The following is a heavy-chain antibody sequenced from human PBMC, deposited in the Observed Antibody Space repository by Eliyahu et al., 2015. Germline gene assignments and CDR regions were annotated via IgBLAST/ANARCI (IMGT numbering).Heavy chain of an antibody. J-gene: IGHJ3*02. CDR3: ARLVDWDDGNAFDI. CDR1: GGSISTPDTS. D-gene: IGHD1-1*01. Sequence: QLQLQESGPGLVKPSETLSLTCTVSGGSISTPDTSWGWIRQPPGEGLEWIGNIYYSGSTYYNPSLKSRVTISVDTSKNQFSLKMYSVTAADTAVYFCARLVDWDDGNAFDIWGQGTMVTVSS. CDR2: IYYSGST. V-gene: IGHV4-39*01.